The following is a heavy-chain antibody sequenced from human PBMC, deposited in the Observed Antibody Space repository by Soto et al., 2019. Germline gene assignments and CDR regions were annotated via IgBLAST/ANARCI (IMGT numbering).Heavy chain of an antibody. D-gene: IGHD3-3*01. CDR1: GGSISSYY. CDR3: ARETGLRFLEWSYGMDV. J-gene: IGHJ6*02. CDR2: IWYDGSNK. Sequence: LSLTCTVSGGSISSYYWSWIRQAPGKGLEWVAVIWYDGSNKYYADSVKGRFTISRDNSKNTLYLQMNSLRAEDTAVYYCARETGLRFLEWSYGMDVWGQGTTVTVSS. V-gene: IGHV3-33*08.